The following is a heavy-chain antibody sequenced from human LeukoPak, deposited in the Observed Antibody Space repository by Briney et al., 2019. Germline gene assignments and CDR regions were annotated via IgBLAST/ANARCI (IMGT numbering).Heavy chain of an antibody. CDR2: INHSGST. D-gene: IGHD3-22*01. CDR3: ARGWRWLLV. CDR1: GGSISSSSYY. J-gene: IGHJ4*02. Sequence: SETLSLTCTVSGGSISSSSYYWGWIRQPPGKGLEWIGEINHSGSTNYNPSLKSRVTISVDTSKNQFSLKLSSVTAADTAVYYCARGWRWLLVWGQGTLVTVSS. V-gene: IGHV4-39*07.